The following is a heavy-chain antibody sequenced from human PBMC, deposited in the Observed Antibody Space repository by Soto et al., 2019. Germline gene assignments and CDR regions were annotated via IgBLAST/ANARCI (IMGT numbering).Heavy chain of an antibody. V-gene: IGHV1-69*13. D-gene: IGHD4-17*01. CDR1: GGTFSSYA. J-gene: IGHJ4*02. CDR3: ARDEGPPIPSTVTTFYLGY. Sequence: ASVKVSCKASGGTFSSYAISWVRQAPGQGLEWMGGIIPIFGTANYAQKFQGRVTITADESTSTAYMELSSLRSEDTAVYYCARDEGPPIPSTVTTFYLGYWGQGTLVTVSS. CDR2: IIPIFGTA.